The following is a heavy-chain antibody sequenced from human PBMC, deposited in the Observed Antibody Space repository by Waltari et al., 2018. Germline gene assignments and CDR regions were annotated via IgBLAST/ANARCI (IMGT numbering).Heavy chain of an antibody. CDR1: GYCFTSYW. CDR2: RSPGDPDT. V-gene: IGHV5-51*01. CDR3: ARQGDSSGYDFDY. J-gene: IGHJ4*02. Sequence: EVQLVQSGAEVKKPGESLKISCKGSGYCFTSYWIGWVRQMPGKGLGRRWIRSPGDPDTRYRPSLQGQVTLSADKSLSTAYLQWSSLKASDTAMYYCARQGDSSGYDFDYWGQGTLVTVSS. D-gene: IGHD3-22*01.